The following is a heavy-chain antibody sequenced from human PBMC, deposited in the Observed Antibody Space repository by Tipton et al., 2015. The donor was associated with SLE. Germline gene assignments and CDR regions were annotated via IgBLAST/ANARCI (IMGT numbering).Heavy chain of an antibody. J-gene: IGHJ4*02. CDR1: GGSFSGYY. CDR2: INHSGST. D-gene: IGHD3-10*01. V-gene: IGHV4-34*01. Sequence: TLSLTCAVYGGSFSGYYWSWIRQTPGKGLEWIGEINHSGSTNYNPSLKSRVTISVDTSKNQFSLKLSSVTAADTAVYYCARGLRGSVDYWGQGTLVTVSS. CDR3: ARGLRGSVDY.